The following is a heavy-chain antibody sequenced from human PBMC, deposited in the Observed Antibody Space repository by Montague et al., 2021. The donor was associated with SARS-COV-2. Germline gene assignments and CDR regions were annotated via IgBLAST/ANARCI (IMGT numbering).Heavy chain of an antibody. D-gene: IGHD3-10*01. V-gene: IGHV4-38-2*02. Sequence: SETLSLTCTVSGYSISSGYYWGWIRQSPGKGLEWIGSIYHSGSTYYNPSLKSRVTISVDTSKNQFSLKLSSVTAADTAVYYCACGEITTRGLIYYYGMDVWGQGTTVTVSS. CDR2: IYHSGST. J-gene: IGHJ6*02. CDR1: GYSISSGYY. CDR3: ACGEITTRGLIYYYGMDV.